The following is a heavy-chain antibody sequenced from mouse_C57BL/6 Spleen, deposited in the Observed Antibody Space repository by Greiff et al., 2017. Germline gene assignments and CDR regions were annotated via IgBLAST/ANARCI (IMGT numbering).Heavy chain of an antibody. D-gene: IGHD1-1*01. CDR3: SRTGSSYPFAY. CDR1: GYSFTDYN. Sequence: ESGPELVKPRASVKISCKASGYSFTDYNMNWVKQSNGKSLEWIGVINPNYGTTSYNQKFKGKATLTVDQSSSTAYMQLNILTSADSAVYYCSRTGSSYPFAYWGQGTLVTVSA. J-gene: IGHJ3*01. CDR2: INPNYGTT. V-gene: IGHV1-39*01.